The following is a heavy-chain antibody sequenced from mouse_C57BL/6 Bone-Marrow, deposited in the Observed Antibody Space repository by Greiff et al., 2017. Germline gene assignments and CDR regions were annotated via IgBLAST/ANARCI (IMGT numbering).Heavy chain of an antibody. J-gene: IGHJ2*01. V-gene: IGHV7-3*01. D-gene: IGHD4-1*01. CDR1: GFTFTDYY. CDR2: IRNKANGYTT. Sequence: EVQVVESGGGLVQPGGSLSLSCAASGFTFTDYYMSWVRQPPGKALEWLGFIRNKANGYTTEYSASVKGRFTISRDNSQSILYLQMNALRAEDSATYYCARSGSYFDYWGQGTTLTVSS. CDR3: ARSGSYFDY.